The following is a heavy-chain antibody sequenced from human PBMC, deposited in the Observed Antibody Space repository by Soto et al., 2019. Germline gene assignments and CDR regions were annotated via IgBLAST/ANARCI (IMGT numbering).Heavy chain of an antibody. D-gene: IGHD2-8*02. J-gene: IGHJ4*01. V-gene: IGHV4-34*01. Sequence: QGQLQQWGAGLLTPSETLSLTCAVYGGSFSGYYWTWIRQPPGTGLEWIGEINHSGRTNYNPSLKSRITISVDPSKNQFSLKLTAVTAADTAVYYCARDKITGLFDYWGHGTLVTVSS. CDR2: INHSGRT. CDR1: GGSFSGYY. CDR3: ARDKITGLFDY.